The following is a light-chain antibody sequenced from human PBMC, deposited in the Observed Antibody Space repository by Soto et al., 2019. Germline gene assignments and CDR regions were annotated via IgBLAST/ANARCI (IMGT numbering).Light chain of an antibody. Sequence: DIQMTQSPSTLSASVGDRATITCRASQFISSWLAWYQQKPGKVPKLLIFHASNLESGVPSRFSGSGSGTEFTLTISSLQPDDFATYYCQQYNSYPWTFGQGTKVEI. CDR3: QQYNSYPWT. J-gene: IGKJ1*01. CDR2: HAS. V-gene: IGKV1-5*01. CDR1: QFISSW.